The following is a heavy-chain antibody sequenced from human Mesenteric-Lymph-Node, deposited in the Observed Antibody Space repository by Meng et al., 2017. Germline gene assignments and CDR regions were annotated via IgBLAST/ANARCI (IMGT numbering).Heavy chain of an antibody. Sequence: QVQLQESGPGLVKPSETLSLTCAVYGGSFSGYYWSWIRQPPGKGLEWIGYIYYGGTTNYNPSLKSRVTISVDTSKNQFSLKLSSVTAADTAVYYCARGSRGYSYGWGQGTLVTVSS. D-gene: IGHD5-18*01. J-gene: IGHJ4*02. CDR1: GGSFSGYY. CDR3: ARGSRGYSYG. CDR2: IYYGGTT. V-gene: IGHV4-59*01.